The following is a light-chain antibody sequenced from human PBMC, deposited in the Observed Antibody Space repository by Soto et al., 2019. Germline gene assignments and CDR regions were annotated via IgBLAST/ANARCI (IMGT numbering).Light chain of an antibody. V-gene: IGKV3-15*01. CDR1: QSVSSN. J-gene: IGKJ1*01. CDR3: QRYNSWPPWT. CDR2: GAS. Sequence: EIVMTQSPATLSVSPGERATLSCRASQSVSSNLAWYQQKPGQAPRLLIYGASTRATGIPARFSGSGSGTQFALLFSSRRSDDFALYYSQRYNSWPPWTFGQGTKVEI.